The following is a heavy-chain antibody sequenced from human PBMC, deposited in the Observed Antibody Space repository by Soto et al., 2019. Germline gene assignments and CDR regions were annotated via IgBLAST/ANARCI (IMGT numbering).Heavy chain of an antibody. D-gene: IGHD1-26*01. V-gene: IGHV3-30*18. CDR1: GFTFSSYG. J-gene: IGHJ6*02. CDR3: AKVPGGGATRGYYYYYGMDV. Sequence: QVQLVESGGGVVQPGRSLRLSCAASGFTFSSYGMHWVRQAPGKGLEWVAVISYDGSNKYYADSVKGRFTISRDISKNTLYLQMNSLRAEDTAVYYCAKVPGGGATRGYYYYYGMDVWGQGTTVTVSS. CDR2: ISYDGSNK.